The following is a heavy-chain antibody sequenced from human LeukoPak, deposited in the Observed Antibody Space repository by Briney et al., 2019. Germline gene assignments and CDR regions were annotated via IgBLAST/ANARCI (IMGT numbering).Heavy chain of an antibody. J-gene: IGHJ6*03. CDR2: IYTSGSS. Sequence: SETLSLTCAVSGGSISSYYWSWIRQPAGKGLEWIGRIYTSGSSNYNHSLTGRVSITVDKYKNLFSLRLSSVTVADTAVSYCEREIVLIVYEVAPPYYYYMDVWGKGTTVTVSS. CDR3: EREIVLIVYEVAPPYYYYMDV. CDR1: GGSISSYY. D-gene: IGHD2-8*01. V-gene: IGHV4-4*07.